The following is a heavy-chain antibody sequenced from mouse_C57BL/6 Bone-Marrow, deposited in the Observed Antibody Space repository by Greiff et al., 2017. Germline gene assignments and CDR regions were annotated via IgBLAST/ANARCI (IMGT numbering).Heavy chain of an antibody. J-gene: IGHJ4*01. V-gene: IGHV1-55*01. D-gene: IGHD2-4*01. CDR2: IYPGSGST. Sequence: QVQLQQSGAELVKPGASVKMSCKASGYTFTSYWITWVKQRPGQGLEWIGDIYPGSGSTNYNEKFKSKATLTVDTSSSTAYMQLSSLTSEDSAVYYCARDDFPHYYAMDYWGQGTSVTVSS. CDR3: ARDDFPHYYAMDY. CDR1: GYTFTSYW.